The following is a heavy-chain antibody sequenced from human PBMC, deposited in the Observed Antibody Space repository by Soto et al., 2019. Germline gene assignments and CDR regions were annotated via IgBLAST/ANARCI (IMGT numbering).Heavy chain of an antibody. CDR2: ISSSGDTT. D-gene: IGHD3-10*01. CDR1: GFTFSGYA. CDR3: AKDLSGDELGRDY. Sequence: EVQMLQTGGGLVQTGGSLRLSCAASGFTFSGYAMSWVRQAPGRGLEWVSAISSSGDTTYYAGPVKGRFTISRDNSKNTLYLQMNSLRAEDTAVYYCAKDLSGDELGRDYWGRGALVTVSS. V-gene: IGHV3-23*01. J-gene: IGHJ4*02.